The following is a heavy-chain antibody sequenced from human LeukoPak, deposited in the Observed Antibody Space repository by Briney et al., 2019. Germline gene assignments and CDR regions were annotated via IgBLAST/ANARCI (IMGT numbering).Heavy chain of an antibody. CDR3: AREGRQDYVYFDC. D-gene: IGHD4-17*01. V-gene: IGHV4-59*01. Sequence: SETLSLTCTVSGDSISIYYWSWIRHPPGRGREWMGYINYSGNTNYNPSLKSRVTISVDTSKNQFSLRLTSVTAADTAVYYCAREGRQDYVYFDCWGQGTLVTVSS. J-gene: IGHJ4*02. CDR2: INYSGNT. CDR1: GDSISIYY.